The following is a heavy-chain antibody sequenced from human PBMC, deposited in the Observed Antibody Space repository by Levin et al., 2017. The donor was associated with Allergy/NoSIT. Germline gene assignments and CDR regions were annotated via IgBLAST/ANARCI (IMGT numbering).Heavy chain of an antibody. J-gene: IGHJ4*02. CDR3: ARGDAYYYDSSGADFDY. V-gene: IGHV3-30*04. D-gene: IGHD3-22*01. CDR1: GFTFSSYA. CDR2: ISYDGSNK. Sequence: PGESLKISCAASGFTFSSYAMHWVRQAPGKGLEWVAVISYDGSNKYYADSVKGRFTISRDNSKNTLYLQMNSLRAEDTAVYYCARGDAYYYDSSGADFDYWGQGTLVTVSS.